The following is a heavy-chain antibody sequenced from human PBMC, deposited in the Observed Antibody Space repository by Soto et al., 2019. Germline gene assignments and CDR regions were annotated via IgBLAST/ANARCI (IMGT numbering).Heavy chain of an antibody. CDR1: GGSISSSNW. V-gene: IGHV4-4*02. Sequence: LTCAVSGGSISSSNWWSWVRQPPGKGLEWIGEIYHSGSTNYNPSLKSRVTISVDKSKNQFSLKLSSVTAADTAVYYRARDFITIFGVTNNWFDPWGQGTLVTVSS. J-gene: IGHJ5*02. CDR2: IYHSGST. D-gene: IGHD3-3*01. CDR3: ARDFITIFGVTNNWFDP.